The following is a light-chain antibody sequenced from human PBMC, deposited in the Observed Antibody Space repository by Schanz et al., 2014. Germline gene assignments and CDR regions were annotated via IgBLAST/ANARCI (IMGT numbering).Light chain of an antibody. CDR2: GAS. CDR3: QHYSLSPL. CDR1: QSVTNSY. J-gene: IGKJ1*01. Sequence: ETVLTQSPGTLSLSPGERATLSCRASQSVTNSYLAWYQQKPGQAPRLLIYGASSRATGIPDRFSGSGSGTDFTLTISRLEPEDFAVYYCQHYSLSPLFGQGTKVEIK. V-gene: IGKV3-20*01.